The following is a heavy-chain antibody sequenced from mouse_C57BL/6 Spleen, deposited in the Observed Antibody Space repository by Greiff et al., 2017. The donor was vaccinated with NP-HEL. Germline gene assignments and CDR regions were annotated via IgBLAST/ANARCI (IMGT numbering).Heavy chain of an antibody. CDR3: ATTVVARYYFDY. CDR2: INPGSGGT. CDR1: GYAFTNYL. V-gene: IGHV1-54*01. Sequence: QVQLQQSGAELVRPGTSVKVSCKASGYAFTNYLIEWVKQRPGQGLEWIGVINPGSGGTNYNEKFKGKATLTADKSSSTAYMQLSSLTSEDSAVYFCATTVVARYYFDYWGQGTTLTVSS. D-gene: IGHD1-1*01. J-gene: IGHJ2*01.